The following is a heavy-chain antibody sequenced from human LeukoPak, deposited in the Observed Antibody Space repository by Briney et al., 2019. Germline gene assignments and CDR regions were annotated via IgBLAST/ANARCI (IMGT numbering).Heavy chain of an antibody. Sequence: QPGGSLRLSCAASGFTFSSYSMNWVRQAPGKGLEWVANIKQDGSEKYYVDSVKGRFTISRDNAKNSLYLQMNSLRAEDTAVYYCVREGVVTGTTRWGQGTLVTVSS. D-gene: IGHD1-7*01. CDR3: VREGVVTGTTR. V-gene: IGHV3-7*01. J-gene: IGHJ4*02. CDR1: GFTFSSYS. CDR2: IKQDGSEK.